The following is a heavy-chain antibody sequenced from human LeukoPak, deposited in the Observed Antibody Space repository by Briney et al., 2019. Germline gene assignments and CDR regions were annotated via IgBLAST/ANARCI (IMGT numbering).Heavy chain of an antibody. CDR2: IYYSGST. D-gene: IGHD6-19*01. CDR3: ARHPIAVDRTVWFDP. CDR1: GGSISSSSYY. V-gene: IGHV4-39*01. Sequence: PSETLSLTCTVSGGSISSSSYYWGWIRQPPGKGLEWIGSIYYSGSTYYNPSLKSRVTTSVDTSKNQSSLKLSSVTAADTAVYYCARHPIAVDRTVWFDPWGQGTLVTVSS. J-gene: IGHJ5*02.